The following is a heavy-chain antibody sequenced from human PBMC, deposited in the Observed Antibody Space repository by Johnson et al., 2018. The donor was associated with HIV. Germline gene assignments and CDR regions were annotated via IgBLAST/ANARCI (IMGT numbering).Heavy chain of an antibody. CDR3: GWQLAGWNDAFDI. Sequence: AQLVESGGGVVRPGGSLRLSCAASGFTFDDYGMSWVRQAPGKGLEWVSAISASDNSTYYAESVRGRFTISRDNSKNTLYLQMNSLRAEDTAVYYCGWQLAGWNDAFDIWGQGTMVTVSS. V-gene: IGHV3-23*04. D-gene: IGHD6-6*01. J-gene: IGHJ3*02. CDR1: GFTFDDYG. CDR2: ISASDNST.